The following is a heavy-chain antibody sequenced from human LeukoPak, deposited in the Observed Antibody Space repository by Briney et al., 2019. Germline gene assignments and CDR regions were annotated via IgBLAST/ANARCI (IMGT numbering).Heavy chain of an antibody. V-gene: IGHV1-69*05. CDR3: ARTDIVATITRDFDY. CDR1: GGTFSSYA. Sequence: SVKVSCKASGGTFSSYAICWVRQAPGQGLEWMGRIIPIFGTANYAQKFQGRVTITTDESTSTAYMELSSLRSEDTAVYYCARTDIVATITRDFDYWGQGTLVTVSS. D-gene: IGHD5-12*01. J-gene: IGHJ4*02. CDR2: IIPIFGTA.